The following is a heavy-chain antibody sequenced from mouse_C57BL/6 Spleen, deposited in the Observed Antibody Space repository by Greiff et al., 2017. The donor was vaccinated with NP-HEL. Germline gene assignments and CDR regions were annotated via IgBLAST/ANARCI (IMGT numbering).Heavy chain of an antibody. CDR3: ARDSFYDVYAMDY. V-gene: IGHV5-4*01. CDR1: GFTFSSYA. J-gene: IGHJ4*01. Sequence: EVKLVESGGGLVKPGGSLKLSCAASGFTFSSYAMSWVRQTPEKRLEWVATISDGGSYTYYPDNVKGRFTISRDNAKNNLYLQMSHLKSEDTAMYYCARDSFYDVYAMDYWGQGTSVTVSS. CDR2: ISDGGSYT. D-gene: IGHD2-3*01.